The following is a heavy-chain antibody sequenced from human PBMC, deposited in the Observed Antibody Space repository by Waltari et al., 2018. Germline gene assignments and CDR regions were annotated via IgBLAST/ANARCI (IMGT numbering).Heavy chain of an antibody. Sequence: QVQLQESGQGLVKPSGTLSLTCAVSGDSISGTYWWSWVRQSPEKGLQWIGQVHHSGKTHYNPSRQSRVTISVDTPKNQFSLNLNSVTAADTAVYYCAGDRAIVLFFAYWGRGTLVTVSS. CDR3: AGDRAIVLFFAY. CDR2: VHHSGKT. CDR1: GDSISGTYW. J-gene: IGHJ4*02. D-gene: IGHD2-2*01. V-gene: IGHV4-4*02.